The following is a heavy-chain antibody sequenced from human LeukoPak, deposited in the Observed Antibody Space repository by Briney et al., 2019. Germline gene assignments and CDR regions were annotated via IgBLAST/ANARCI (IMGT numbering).Heavy chain of an antibody. Sequence: SETLSLTCTVSGGSISSSSYYWGWIRQPPGKGLELIGFIYYSGPPYFNPSLKSRVTISVGTSKIQFSLLLSSVTAAYTSVYYCSRHPHTLIVYVWGQGTLVTVSS. D-gene: IGHD3-9*01. CDR3: SRHPHTLIVYV. CDR1: GGSISSSSYY. J-gene: IGHJ4*02. V-gene: IGHV4-39*01. CDR2: IYYSGPP.